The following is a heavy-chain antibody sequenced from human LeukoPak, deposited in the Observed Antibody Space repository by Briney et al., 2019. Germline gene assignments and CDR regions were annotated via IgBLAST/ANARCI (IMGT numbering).Heavy chain of an antibody. Sequence: GGSLRLSCAASGFTFSNAWMSWVRQAPGKGLEWVGRIKSKTDGGTTDYAAPVKGRFTISRDDSKNTLYLQMNSLKTEDTAVYYCTTDPQRAVVVFDYWGQGTLVTVSS. CDR2: IKSKTDGGTT. CDR3: TTDPQRAVVVFDY. J-gene: IGHJ4*02. CDR1: GFTFSNAW. D-gene: IGHD3-22*01. V-gene: IGHV3-15*01.